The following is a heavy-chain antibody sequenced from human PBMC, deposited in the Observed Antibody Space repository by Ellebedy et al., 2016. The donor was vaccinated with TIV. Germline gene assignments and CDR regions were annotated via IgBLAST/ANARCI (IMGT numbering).Heavy chain of an antibody. Sequence: GGSLRLXXQASGYNFTNYWIGWVRQMPGKGLEWMGIIYPGDADTKYSPSFQGHVTISVDKSISTAYLQWGSLKASDTAMYYCATVNDSHLGSFEHWGQGTLVTVFS. CDR3: ATVNDSHLGSFEH. V-gene: IGHV5-51*01. J-gene: IGHJ4*02. CDR1: GYNFTNYW. CDR2: IYPGDADT. D-gene: IGHD3-3*01.